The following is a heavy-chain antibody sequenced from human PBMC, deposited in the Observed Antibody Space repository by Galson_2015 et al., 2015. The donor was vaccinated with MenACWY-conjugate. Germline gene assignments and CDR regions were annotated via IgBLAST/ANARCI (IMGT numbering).Heavy chain of an antibody. D-gene: IGHD1-1*01. CDR1: GITFSGYY. CDR3: ARVQGGTRGVNY. J-gene: IGHJ4*02. CDR2: ISSSSTYT. V-gene: IGHV3-11*05. Sequence: SLRLSCAASGITFSGYYMSWIRQAPGKGLEWVSYISSSSTYTDHADSVKGRFTISRDNAKNSLYLQMNSLRAEDTAVYYCARVQGGTRGVNYWGQGTLATVSS.